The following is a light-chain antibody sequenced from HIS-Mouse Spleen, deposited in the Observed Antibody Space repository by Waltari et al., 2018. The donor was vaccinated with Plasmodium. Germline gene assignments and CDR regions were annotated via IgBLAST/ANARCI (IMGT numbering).Light chain of an antibody. V-gene: IGLV1-40*01. CDR3: QSYDSSLSGWV. Sequence: QSVLTQPPSVSGAPGQRVTISCTGSSPNIGAGYDVPWYQPLTGTAPKLLIPGNSNRPSGVPDRFSGSKSGTSASLAITGLQAEDEADYYCQSYDSSLSGWVFGGGTKLTVL. J-gene: IGLJ3*02. CDR1: SPNIGAGYD. CDR2: GNS.